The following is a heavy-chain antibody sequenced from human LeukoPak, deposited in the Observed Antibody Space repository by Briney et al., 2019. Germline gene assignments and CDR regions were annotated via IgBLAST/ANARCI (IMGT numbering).Heavy chain of an antibody. D-gene: IGHD5-18*01. J-gene: IGHJ4*02. V-gene: IGHV1-2*02. Sequence: ASVKVSCKASGYTFTAYYMHWVRQAPGQGLEWMGWINPNSGVTNYVQKFQGRVTMTRDTSISTAYMELTRLRSDDTAVYYCARDSGTAMVNGIDYWGQGTLVTVSS. CDR1: GYTFTAYY. CDR2: INPNSGVT. CDR3: ARDSGTAMVNGIDY.